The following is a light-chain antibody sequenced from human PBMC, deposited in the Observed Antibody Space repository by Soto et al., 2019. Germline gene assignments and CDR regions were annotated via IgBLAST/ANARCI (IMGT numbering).Light chain of an antibody. V-gene: IGKV1-39*01. CDR1: QTISGD. CDR2: AAS. CDR3: QQSYSAPPYT. J-gene: IGKJ2*01. Sequence: DIQMTQSPSSLSASVGDRVTITCRASQTISGDLNWYQLKPGKAPKLLIFAASNLQSGVPSRFSCSGSGSDFTLTINSLQPEDVASYYCQQSYSAPPYTFGQGTKLEI.